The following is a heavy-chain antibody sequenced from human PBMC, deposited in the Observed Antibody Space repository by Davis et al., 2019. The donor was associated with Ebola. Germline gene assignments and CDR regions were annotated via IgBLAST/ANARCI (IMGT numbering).Heavy chain of an antibody. CDR3: ARDWDIAVAGTGGY. CDR2: ISAYNGNT. J-gene: IGHJ4*02. CDR1: GYTFTSYG. V-gene: IGHV1-18*01. Sequence: AASVKVSCKASGYTFTSYGISWVRQAPGQGLEWMGWISAYNGNTNYAQKLQGSVTMTTDTSTSTAYMELRSLRSDDTAVYYCARDWDIAVAGTGGYWGQGTLVTVSS. D-gene: IGHD6-19*01.